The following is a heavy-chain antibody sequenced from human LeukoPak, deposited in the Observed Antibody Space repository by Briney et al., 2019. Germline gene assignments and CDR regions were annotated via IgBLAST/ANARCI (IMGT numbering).Heavy chain of an antibody. Sequence: GGSLRLSCAASGFIVSSSYMNWVRQAPGKGLEWVSVIYSGAGTYYADSVKGRFTISRDNSKNTLYLQMNSLRAEDTAVYYCARASSPYCSGITCHSGYSDYWGQGTLVTVSS. V-gene: IGHV3-66*01. J-gene: IGHJ4*02. CDR3: ARASSPYCSGITCHSGYSDY. CDR2: IYSGAGT. D-gene: IGHD2-15*01. CDR1: GFIVSSSY.